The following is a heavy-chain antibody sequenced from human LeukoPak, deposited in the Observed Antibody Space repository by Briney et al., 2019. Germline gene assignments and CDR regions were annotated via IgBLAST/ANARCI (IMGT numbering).Heavy chain of an antibody. J-gene: IGHJ4*02. D-gene: IGHD6-19*01. Sequence: GGSLRLSCAASGFTLSSNWMNWVRQAPGKGLEWVAIIKQDGSEKYYVDSVKGRFTISRDNAKNSLSLQMNSLRAEDTAVYYCARQRGSGCLDYWGQGTLVTVSS. CDR2: IKQDGSEK. V-gene: IGHV3-7*01. CDR1: GFTLSSNW. CDR3: ARQRGSGCLDY.